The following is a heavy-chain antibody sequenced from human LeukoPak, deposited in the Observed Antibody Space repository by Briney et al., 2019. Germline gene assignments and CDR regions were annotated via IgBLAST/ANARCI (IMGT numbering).Heavy chain of an antibody. CDR2: INHSGST. D-gene: IGHD1-26*01. CDR3: ARKLPKKLNWYFDL. Sequence: KPSETLSLTCAVYGGSFSGYYWSWIRQPPGKGLEWIGEINHSGSTNYNPSLKSRVTISVDTSKNQFSLKLSSVTAADTAVYYCARKLPKKLNWYFDLWGRGTLVTVSS. J-gene: IGHJ2*01. CDR1: GGSFSGYY. V-gene: IGHV4-34*01.